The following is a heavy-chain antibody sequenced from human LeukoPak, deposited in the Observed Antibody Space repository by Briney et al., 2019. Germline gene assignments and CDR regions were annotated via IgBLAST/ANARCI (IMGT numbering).Heavy chain of an antibody. CDR1: GGSISVSSYY. CDR3: ATTLGGHYFDY. Sequence: PSETLSLTCTVSGGSISVSSYYWGWIRQPPGKGLEWIGSIYYSGSTYYNPSLKSRVTISVDTSKNQFSLKLSSVTAADTAVYYYATTLGGHYFDYWGQGTLVTVSS. J-gene: IGHJ4*02. CDR2: IYYSGST. D-gene: IGHD3-16*01. V-gene: IGHV4-39*01.